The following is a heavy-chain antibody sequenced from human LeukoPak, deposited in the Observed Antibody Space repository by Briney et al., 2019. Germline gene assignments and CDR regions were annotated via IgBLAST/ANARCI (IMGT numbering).Heavy chain of an antibody. CDR2: INPSGGST. Sequence: GASVKVSCKASGYTFTSHYMHWVRQAPGQGLVGLEWMGIINPSGGSTSYAQKFQGRVTMTRDTSTSTVYMELSSLRSDDTAVYYCASNLAGFGELLDYWGQGTLVTVSS. D-gene: IGHD3-10*01. V-gene: IGHV1-46*01. CDR1: GYTFTSHY. CDR3: ASNLAGFGELLDY. J-gene: IGHJ4*02.